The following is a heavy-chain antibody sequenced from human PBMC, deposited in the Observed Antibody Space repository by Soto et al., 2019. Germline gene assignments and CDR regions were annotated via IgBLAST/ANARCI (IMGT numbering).Heavy chain of an antibody. CDR2: INQYGSVK. Sequence: RCSGQGYGMTVSPYWVSWVRQAPGKGLEWVASINQYGSVKHYVDSVRGRFTISRDNAKNSLFLQMNSLSAEDTAVYYCARLTEAVTTFVYWGQGSPVTVS. CDR3: ARLTEAVTTFVY. V-gene: IGHV3-7*03. J-gene: IGHJ4*02. CDR1: GMTVSPYW. D-gene: IGHD1-1*01.